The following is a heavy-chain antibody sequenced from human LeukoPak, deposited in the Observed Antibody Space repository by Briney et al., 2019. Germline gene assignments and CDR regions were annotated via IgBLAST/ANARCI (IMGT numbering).Heavy chain of an antibody. CDR3: ARGAPERISSSTNYYFDY. CDR1: GLTFSSYA. D-gene: IGHD6-6*01. CDR2: ISYDGNNK. V-gene: IGHV3-30-3*01. J-gene: IGHJ4*02. Sequence: GGSLRLFCAASGLTFSSYAMYWVRQAPGKGLEWVAVISYDGNNKYYADSVKGRFTISRDDSKNTLSLQMNSLRAEDTAVYYCARGAPERISSSTNYYFDYWGQGTLVTVSS.